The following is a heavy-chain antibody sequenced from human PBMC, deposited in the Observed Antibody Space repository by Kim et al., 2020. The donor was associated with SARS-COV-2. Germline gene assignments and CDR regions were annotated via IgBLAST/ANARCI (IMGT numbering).Heavy chain of an antibody. CDR1: GGTFSSYA. CDR2: IIPIFGTA. D-gene: IGHD1-26*01. V-gene: IGHV1-69*13. Sequence: SVKVSCKASGGTFSSYAISWVRQAPGQGLEWMGGIIPIFGTANYAQKFQDRVTITADESTSTAHMELSSLRSEDTAGYYCSRDLRRTRSPSTFDYWGQG. J-gene: IGHJ4*02. CDR3: SRDLRRTRSPSTFDY.